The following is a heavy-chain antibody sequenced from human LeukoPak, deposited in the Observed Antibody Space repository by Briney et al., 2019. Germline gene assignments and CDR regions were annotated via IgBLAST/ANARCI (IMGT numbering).Heavy chain of an antibody. Sequence: SDTLSLTCTVSGGSISTSSYYWGWIRQPPGKGLEWIGYIYYSGSTNYNPSLKSRVTISVDTSKNQFSLKLSSVTAADTAVYYCARLAGYCSSTSCYVWFDPWGQGTLVTVSS. CDR2: IYYSGST. V-gene: IGHV4-61*05. J-gene: IGHJ5*02. CDR3: ARLAGYCSSTSCYVWFDP. CDR1: GGSISTSSYY. D-gene: IGHD2-2*01.